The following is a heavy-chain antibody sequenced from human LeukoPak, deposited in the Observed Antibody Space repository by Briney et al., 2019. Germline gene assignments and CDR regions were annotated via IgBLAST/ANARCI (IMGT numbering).Heavy chain of an antibody. CDR1: GYTLTGYY. V-gene: IGHV1-2*02. CDR3: ARDRALDADDYYGFYYFDY. J-gene: IGHJ4*02. CDR2: INPNSGGT. D-gene: IGHD3-10*01. Sequence: ASVQVSCKASGYTLTGYYMHWVRQAPGQGLAGMGCINPNSGGTNDAEKFQGRVTMTRDTSISTAYMELSRLRSDDTAVYYCARDRALDADDYYGFYYFDYWGQGTLVTVSS.